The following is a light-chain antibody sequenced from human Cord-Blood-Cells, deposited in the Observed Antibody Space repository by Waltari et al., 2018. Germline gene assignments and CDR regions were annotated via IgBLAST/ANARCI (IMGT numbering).Light chain of an antibody. CDR3: SSYTSSSTLV. J-gene: IGLJ3*02. CDR2: DVS. CDR1: SSDVGGYNY. V-gene: IGLV2-14*01. Sequence: QSALTQPASVSGSPGQSITISCTGTSSDVGGYNYVSWYQQHPGKAPKLMIYDVSKRPSGVSNRVSGSKACNTASLTISGLQAEDEADYYCSSYTSSSTLVFGGGTKLTVL.